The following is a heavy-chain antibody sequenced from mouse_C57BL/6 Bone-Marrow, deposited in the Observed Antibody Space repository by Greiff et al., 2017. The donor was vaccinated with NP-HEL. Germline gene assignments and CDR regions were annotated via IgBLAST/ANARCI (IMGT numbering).Heavy chain of an antibody. CDR2: ISYDGSN. Sequence: ESGPGLVKPSQSLSLTCSVTGYSITSGYYWNWIRQFPGNKLEWMGYISYDGSNNYNPSLKNRISITRDTSKNRFFLKLNSVTTEDTATYYCARGDTTVVAHWYFDVWGTGTTVTVSS. CDR3: ARGDTTVVAHWYFDV. J-gene: IGHJ1*03. V-gene: IGHV3-6*01. CDR1: GYSITSGYY. D-gene: IGHD1-1*01.